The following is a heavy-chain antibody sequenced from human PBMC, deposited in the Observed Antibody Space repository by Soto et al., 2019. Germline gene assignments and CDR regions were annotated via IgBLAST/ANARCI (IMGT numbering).Heavy chain of an antibody. CDR1: GYTFTSYA. J-gene: IGHJ4*02. CDR2: ISAYNGNT. CDR3: ASYYLDY. V-gene: IGHV1-18*04. Sequence: QIQLLQSGTEVEKPGASVKVSCKASGYTFTSYAISWVRQAPGQGLEWMGWISAYNGNTDSAQKFQGRVTMTTDTSTTTAYMDLRSLRSDDTAVYYCASYYLDYWGQGTLVTVSS.